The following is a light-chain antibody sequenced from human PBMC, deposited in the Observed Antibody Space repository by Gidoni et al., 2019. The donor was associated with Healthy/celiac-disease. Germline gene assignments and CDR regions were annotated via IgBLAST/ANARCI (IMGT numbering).Light chain of an antibody. CDR3: QQYNSYPRWT. CDR2: DAS. CDR1: QSISSW. Sequence: DIQMTQSPSTLSASVGDRVTITCRASQSISSWLAWYQQKPGKAPKLLIYDASSLESGVPSRFSGSGSGTEFTLTISSLQPDDFATYYCQQYNSYPRWTFXQXTKVEI. J-gene: IGKJ1*01. V-gene: IGKV1-5*01.